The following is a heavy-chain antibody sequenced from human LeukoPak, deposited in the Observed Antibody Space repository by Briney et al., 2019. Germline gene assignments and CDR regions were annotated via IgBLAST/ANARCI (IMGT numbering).Heavy chain of an antibody. Sequence: SSETLSLTCTVSGGSISSSSYYWGWIRQPPGKGREGIGSIYYSGSTYNNPARKSRITISEYKAKNQFSLKQSYRTAADPAVYYCSAAMVLFSWGQGTLVTVSS. CDR1: GGSISSSSYY. D-gene: IGHD5-18*01. CDR3: SAAMVLFS. V-gene: IGHV4-39*07. CDR2: IYYSGST. J-gene: IGHJ5*02.